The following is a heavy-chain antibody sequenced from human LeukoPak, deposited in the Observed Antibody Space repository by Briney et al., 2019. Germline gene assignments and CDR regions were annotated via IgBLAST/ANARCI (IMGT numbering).Heavy chain of an antibody. D-gene: IGHD2-2*01. J-gene: IGHJ3*02. Sequence: SVKVSFKASGGTFSSYAISWVRQAPGQGLEWMGGIIPIFGTANYAQKFQGRVTITADKSTSTAYMELSSLRSEDTAVYYCTRRDWGYCSSTSCPHDAFDIWGQGTMVTVSS. CDR2: IIPIFGTA. CDR1: GGTFSSYA. CDR3: TRRDWGYCSSTSCPHDAFDI. V-gene: IGHV1-69*06.